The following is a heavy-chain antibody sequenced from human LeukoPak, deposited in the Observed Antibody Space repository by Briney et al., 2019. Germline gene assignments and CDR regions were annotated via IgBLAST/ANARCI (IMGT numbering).Heavy chain of an antibody. CDR1: GFTFSSYS. V-gene: IGHV3-21*01. CDR3: ARASGYDSRFGY. Sequence: PGGSVRLSCAASGFTFSSYSMNWVRQAPGKGLEWVSSISSSSSYIYYADSVKGRFTISRDNAKNSLYLQMNSLRAEDTAVYYCARASGYDSRFGYWGQGTLVTVSS. D-gene: IGHD5-12*01. J-gene: IGHJ4*02. CDR2: ISSSSSYI.